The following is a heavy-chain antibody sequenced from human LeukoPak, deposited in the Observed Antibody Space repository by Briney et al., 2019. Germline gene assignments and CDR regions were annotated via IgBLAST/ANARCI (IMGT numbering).Heavy chain of an antibody. CDR1: GGSISSYY. V-gene: IGHV4-59*01. J-gene: IGHJ4*02. CDR3: ARVHCSSTSCYHFDY. CDR2: IYYSGST. D-gene: IGHD2-2*01. Sequence: PSETLSLTCTVSGGSISSYYWSWVRQPPGKGLEWIGYIYYSGSTNYNPSLKSRVTISVDTSKNQFSLKLSSVTAADTAVYYCARVHCSSTSCYHFDYWGQGTLVTVSS.